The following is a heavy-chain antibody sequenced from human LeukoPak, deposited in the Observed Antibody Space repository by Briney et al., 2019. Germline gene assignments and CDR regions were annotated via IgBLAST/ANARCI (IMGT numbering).Heavy chain of an antibody. CDR1: DDSISRDV. J-gene: IGHJ4*02. D-gene: IGHD6-19*01. CDR3: ARLPDVSGWPFDY. V-gene: IGHV4-59*01. Sequence: ETLSLTCTASDDSISRDVGTWIRQPRGEGLEWIGYIRYSGSTEYNPSLKSRVTISIQTSKNQFSLKLTSVTAADTAIYYCARLPDVSGWPFDYWGQGILVTVSS. CDR2: IRYSGST.